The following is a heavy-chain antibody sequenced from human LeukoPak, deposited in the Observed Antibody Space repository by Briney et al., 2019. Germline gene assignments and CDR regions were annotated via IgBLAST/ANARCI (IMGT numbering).Heavy chain of an antibody. CDR1: GFTFSSYE. Sequence: GGSLRLSCAASGFTFSSYEMNWVRQAPGKGLEWVSYISSSGSTIYYADSVKGRFTISRDNAKNSLYLQMNSLRAEDTAVYYCARDADIVVVPAAMTMGYWGQGTLVTVSS. J-gene: IGHJ4*02. CDR2: ISSSGSTI. V-gene: IGHV3-48*03. D-gene: IGHD2-2*01. CDR3: ARDADIVVVPAAMTMGY.